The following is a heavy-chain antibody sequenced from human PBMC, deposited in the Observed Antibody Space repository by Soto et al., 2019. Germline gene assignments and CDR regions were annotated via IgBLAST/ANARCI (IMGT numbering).Heavy chain of an antibody. D-gene: IGHD1-1*01. CDR2: IYYRGNA. CDR1: DDSINSYKYY. CDR3: ARLEELATTSYYFDF. Sequence: SETLSLTCSVSDDSINSYKYYLGWIRQPPGKGLEWIGSIYYRGNAYYNPSLQTRVTISLDKSKSQFSLKLNSVTAADSAVYFCARLEELATTSYYFDFWGPGPWSPSPQ. J-gene: IGHJ4*02. V-gene: IGHV4-39*01.